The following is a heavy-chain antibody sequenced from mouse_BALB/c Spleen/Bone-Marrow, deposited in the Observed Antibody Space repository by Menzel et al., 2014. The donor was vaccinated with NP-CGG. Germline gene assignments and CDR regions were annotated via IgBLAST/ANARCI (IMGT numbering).Heavy chain of an antibody. CDR2: IDPANGNT. D-gene: IGHD1-1*01. Sequence: VQLQQSGAELVKPGASVKLSCTASGFNIKDTYMHWVKQRPEQGLEWIGRIDPANGNTKYDPKFQGKDTITADTSSNTAYLQLSSLASEDTAVYYCARYDYGWYFYVWGAGTTVTVSS. V-gene: IGHV14-3*02. CDR3: ARYDYGWYFYV. CDR1: GFNIKDTY. J-gene: IGHJ1*01.